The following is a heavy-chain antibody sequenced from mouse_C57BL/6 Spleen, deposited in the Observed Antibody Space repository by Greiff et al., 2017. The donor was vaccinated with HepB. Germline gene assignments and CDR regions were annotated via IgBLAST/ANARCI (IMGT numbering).Heavy chain of an antibody. CDR1: GYTFTSYG. D-gene: IGHD2-5*01. CDR3: ARYYSNYDYYYAMDY. V-gene: IGHV1-81*01. J-gene: IGHJ4*01. Sequence: QVQLKQSGAELARPGASVKLSCKASGYTFTSYGISWVKQRTGQGLEWIGEIYPRSGNTYYNEKFKGKATLTADKSSSTAYMELRSLTSEDSAVYFCARYYSNYDYYYAMDYWGQGTSVTVSS. CDR2: IYPRSGNT.